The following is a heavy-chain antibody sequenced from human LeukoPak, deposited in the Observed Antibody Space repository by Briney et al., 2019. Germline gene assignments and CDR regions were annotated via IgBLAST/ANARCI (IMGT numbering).Heavy chain of an antibody. V-gene: IGHV4-39*01. CDR1: GGSISSSSYY. Sequence: PSETLSLTCTVSGGSISSSSYYWGWIRQPPGKGLEWIGSIYYSGSTYYNPSLKSRVTISVDTSKNQFSLKLSSVTAADTAVYYCARSGYENYYYYYYMDVWGKGTTVTISS. CDR3: ARSGYENYYYYYYMDV. D-gene: IGHD5-12*01. J-gene: IGHJ6*03. CDR2: IYYSGST.